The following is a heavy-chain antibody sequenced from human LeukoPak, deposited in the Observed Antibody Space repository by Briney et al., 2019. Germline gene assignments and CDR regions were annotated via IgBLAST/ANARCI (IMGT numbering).Heavy chain of an antibody. J-gene: IGHJ4*02. CDR3: ARESYGSGWYSPFGY. V-gene: IGHV3-23*01. D-gene: IGHD6-19*01. CDR1: GFTLSSYA. CDR2: TSSSDSGK. Sequence: GGSLRLSCVVSGFTLSSYAMSWVRQAPGKGLEWVAATSSSDSGKYHADSVRGRFTISRDNSKNTVYLQMNSLRAEDTALYYCARESYGSGWYSPFGYWGQGTLVTVSS.